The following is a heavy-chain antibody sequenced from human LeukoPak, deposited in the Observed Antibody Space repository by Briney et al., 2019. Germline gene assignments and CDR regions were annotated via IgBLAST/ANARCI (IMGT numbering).Heavy chain of an antibody. D-gene: IGHD3/OR15-3a*01. CDR3: AREGRTGWDRAKDV. V-gene: IGHV4-59*01. Sequence: SETLSLTCTVSGGSISSYYWSWIRQPPGKGLEWIGYIYDSGNTRYNPSFQSRVTISVDTSKNQFSLRLSSVTAADTAVYYCAREGRTGWDRAKDVWGKGTTVTVSS. CDR2: IYDSGNT. J-gene: IGHJ6*04. CDR1: GGSISSYY.